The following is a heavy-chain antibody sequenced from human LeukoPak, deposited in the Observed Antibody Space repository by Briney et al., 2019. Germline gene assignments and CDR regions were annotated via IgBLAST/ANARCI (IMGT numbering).Heavy chain of an antibody. V-gene: IGHV3-23*01. CDR2: ISNGNT. D-gene: IGHD2-21*02. Sequence: PGGSLRLSCAASGFPFSNHAMSWVRQPPGKGLEWVAAISNGNTYYANSVGGRFSISRDDSKNMAYLQMYSLREEDTALYYCVREAGYSAGVCLKSNCFDPWGQGTLVTVSS. CDR1: GFPFSNHA. J-gene: IGHJ5*02. CDR3: VREAGYSAGVCLKSNCFDP.